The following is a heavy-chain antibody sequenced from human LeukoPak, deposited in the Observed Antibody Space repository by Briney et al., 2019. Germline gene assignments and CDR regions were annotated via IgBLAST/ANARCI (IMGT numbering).Heavy chain of an antibody. Sequence: SETLSLICTVSGGSISTYYWTWIRQPAGKGLEWIGYIYYSGATKHNPSLGSRVITSVDMSKNQVSLRLSSVTAADTDIYYCARRRTRPEAFDIWGQGTMVAVSS. CDR2: IYYSGAT. D-gene: IGHD6-6*01. CDR1: GGSISTYY. V-gene: IGHV4-59*01. J-gene: IGHJ3*02. CDR3: ARRRTRPEAFDI.